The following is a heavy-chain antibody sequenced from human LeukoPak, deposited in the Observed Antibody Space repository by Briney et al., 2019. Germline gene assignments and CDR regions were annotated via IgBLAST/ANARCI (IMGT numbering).Heavy chain of an antibody. Sequence: GGSLRLSCAASGFTFSSYAMSWVRQAPGKGLEWVSPISGSGGSTYYADSVKGRFTISRDNSKNTLYLQMNSLRAEDTAVYYCAKTTYYDFWSGYYPYYFDYWGQGTLVTVSS. J-gene: IGHJ4*02. CDR1: GFTFSSYA. D-gene: IGHD3-3*01. V-gene: IGHV3-23*01. CDR3: AKTTYYDFWSGYYPYYFDY. CDR2: ISGSGGST.